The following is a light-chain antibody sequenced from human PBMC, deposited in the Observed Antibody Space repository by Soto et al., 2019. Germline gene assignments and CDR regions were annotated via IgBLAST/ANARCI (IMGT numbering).Light chain of an antibody. CDR1: SSDVGGYNY. V-gene: IGLV2-11*01. Sequence: QSVLTQPRSVSGSPGQSVTISCTGTSSDVGGYNYVSWYQQHPGKAPKLMIYDVSKRPSGVPDRFSGSKSGNTASLTISGLQAEDEADYYCSSYTSTRTYVFGTGTKVT. CDR3: SSYTSTRTYV. J-gene: IGLJ1*01. CDR2: DVS.